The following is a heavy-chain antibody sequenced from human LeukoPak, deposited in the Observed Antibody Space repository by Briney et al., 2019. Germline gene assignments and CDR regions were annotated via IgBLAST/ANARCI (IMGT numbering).Heavy chain of an antibody. J-gene: IGHJ4*02. Sequence: KPSETLSLTCSVSGGSIISSNYYWGWIRQPPGKGLDWIGSIYQSGSGSSYYNPSLKRRVTISGDTSKNQFFLRLSSVTAADTAVYYCASTLRFLPYRRFDYWGQGTLVTVPS. CDR2: IYQSGSGSS. V-gene: IGHV4-39*01. D-gene: IGHD3-3*01. CDR1: GGSIISSNYY. CDR3: ASTLRFLPYRRFDY.